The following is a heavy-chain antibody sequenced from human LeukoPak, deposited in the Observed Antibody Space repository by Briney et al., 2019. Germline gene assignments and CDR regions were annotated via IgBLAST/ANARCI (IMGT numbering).Heavy chain of an antibody. CDR3: ARDWYDNSDAFDI. D-gene: IGHD3-9*01. J-gene: IGHJ3*02. CDR2: ISDSADTI. CDR1: GFTFSTYW. V-gene: IGHV3-48*04. Sequence: GGSLRLSCAASGFTFSTYWMSWVRQAPGKGLEWISYISDSADTIYYADSVKGRFTISRDNAKNSLYLQMNDLRAEDTAIYYCARDWYDNSDAFDIWGQGTMVTVSS.